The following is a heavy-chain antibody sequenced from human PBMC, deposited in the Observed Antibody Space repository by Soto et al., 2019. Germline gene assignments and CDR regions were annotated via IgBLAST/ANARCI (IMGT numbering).Heavy chain of an antibody. CDR2: IYWDDDR. CDR3: ARRRVGDGSGWDVGGFDY. V-gene: IGHV2-5*02. D-gene: IGHD2-15*01. CDR1: GFSLSTSGVG. Sequence: QITLKESGPTRVKPTQTLALTCNFSGFSLSTSGVGVGWIRQPPGPALEFLGIIYWDDDRRYSPSLKHRLTITKDTSKNEVVLIMTNMDPDDTGTYYCARRRVGDGSGWDVGGFDYWGQGFLVTVSS. J-gene: IGHJ4*02.